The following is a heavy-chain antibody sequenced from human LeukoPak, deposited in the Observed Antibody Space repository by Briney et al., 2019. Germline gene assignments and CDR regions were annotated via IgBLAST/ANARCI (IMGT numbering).Heavy chain of an antibody. CDR1: GGSISSSSYY. CDR2: IYYSGST. V-gene: IGHV4-39*07. D-gene: IGHD3-22*01. CDR3: ARDPVGDSSGYNFDY. Sequence: SETLSLTCTVSGGSISSSSYYWGWIRQPPGKGLEWIGSIYYSGSTYYNPSLKSRVTISVDTSKNQFSLKLSSVTAADTAVYYCARDPVGDSSGYNFDYWGQGTLVTVSS. J-gene: IGHJ4*02.